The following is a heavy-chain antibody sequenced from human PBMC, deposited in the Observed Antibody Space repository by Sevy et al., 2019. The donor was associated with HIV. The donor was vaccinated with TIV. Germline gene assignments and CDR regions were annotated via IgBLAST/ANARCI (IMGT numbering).Heavy chain of an antibody. D-gene: IGHD4-17*01. CDR3: AKGVYGDYVGDYFDY. J-gene: IGHJ4*02. CDR1: GFTFDNYA. Sequence: GGSLRLSCAASGFTFDNYAMHWVRQAPGKGLEWVSGISWNGDNMGYADSLKGRFTISRENAKNSLYLQMNSLRVEDMALYYCAKGVYGDYVGDYFDYWGQGTLVTVSS. CDR2: ISWNGDNM. V-gene: IGHV3-9*03.